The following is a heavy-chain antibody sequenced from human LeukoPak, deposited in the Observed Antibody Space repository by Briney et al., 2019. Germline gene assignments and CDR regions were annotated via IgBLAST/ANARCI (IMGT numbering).Heavy chain of an antibody. CDR3: ASGVRGVIPHDY. V-gene: IGHV1-69*13. CDR2: IIPIFGTA. CDR1: GGTFSSYA. Sequence: SVKVSCKASGGTFSSYAISWVRQAPGQGLEWMGGIIPIFGTANYAQKFQGRVTITADESTSTAYMELSSLRSEDTAVYYCASGVRGVIPHDYWGQGTLVTVSS. D-gene: IGHD3-10*01. J-gene: IGHJ4*02.